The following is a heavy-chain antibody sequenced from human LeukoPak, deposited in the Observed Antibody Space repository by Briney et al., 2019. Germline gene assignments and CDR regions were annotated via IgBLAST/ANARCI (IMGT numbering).Heavy chain of an antibody. CDR2: IYSGGST. D-gene: IGHD4-17*01. Sequence: GGSLRLSCAASGFTVSSNYMSWVRQAPGKGLEWVSVIYSGGSTYYADSVKGRFTISRDNSKNTLYLQMNSLRAEDRAVYYCARGSYGDSFDYWGQGTLVTVSS. J-gene: IGHJ4*02. CDR3: ARGSYGDSFDY. V-gene: IGHV3-53*01. CDR1: GFTVSSNY.